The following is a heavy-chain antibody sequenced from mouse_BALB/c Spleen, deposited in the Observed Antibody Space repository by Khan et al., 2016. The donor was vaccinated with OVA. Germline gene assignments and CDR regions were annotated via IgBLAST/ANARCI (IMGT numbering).Heavy chain of an antibody. J-gene: IGHJ3*01. Sequence: VQLQQSGPGLVKPSQSLSLTCSVTGYSITSGYYWNWIRQFPGNKLEWMGYIRYDGSDNYNPSLKNRISISRATSKNQVFLKLNSVTTEDTATYYCARGGSSGPAWFAYGGQGTLVTVSA. CDR3: ARGGSSGPAWFAY. CDR1: GYSITSGYY. CDR2: IRYDGSD. V-gene: IGHV3-6*02. D-gene: IGHD3-1*01.